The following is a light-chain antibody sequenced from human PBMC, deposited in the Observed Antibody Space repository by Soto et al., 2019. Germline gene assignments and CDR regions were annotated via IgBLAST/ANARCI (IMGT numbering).Light chain of an antibody. Sequence: EIVLTQSPGTLSLSPGERATLSCRASQSGYDSYLAWYQQKPGQAPRLLIYDASYTATGIPGRFSGSGSGTDFTLTISSLEPEDFAVYYCQQRSDWPPETFGQGTKVDIK. V-gene: IGKV3-11*01. J-gene: IGKJ1*01. CDR2: DAS. CDR1: QSGYDSY. CDR3: QQRSDWPPET.